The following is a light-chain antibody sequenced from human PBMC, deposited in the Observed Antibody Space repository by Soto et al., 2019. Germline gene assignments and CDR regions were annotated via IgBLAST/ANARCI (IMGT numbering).Light chain of an antibody. V-gene: IGKV1-8*01. CDR3: QKYNSAPLT. CDR1: QGISSY. J-gene: IGKJ4*01. Sequence: AIRMPQSPPPFPASTGDRVTTTCRASQGISSYLAWYQQKPGRAPKLLIYAASTLQSGVPSRFSGSGSGTDFTLTISSLQPEDVAAYYCQKYNSAPLTFGGGTKVDIK. CDR2: AAS.